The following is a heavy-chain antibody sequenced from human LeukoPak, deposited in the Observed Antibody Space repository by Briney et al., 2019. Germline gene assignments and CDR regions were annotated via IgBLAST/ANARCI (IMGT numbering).Heavy chain of an antibody. D-gene: IGHD6-19*01. CDR1: GGSISSYY. J-gene: IGHJ4*02. CDR2: IYHSGST. CDR3: ASRDYSSGWYGY. Sequence: SETLSLTCTVSGGSISSYYWSWIRQPPGKGLEWIGYIYHSGSTNYNPSLKSRVTISVDKSKNQFSLKLSSVTAADTAIYYCASRDYSSGWYGYWGQGTLVTVSS. V-gene: IGHV4-59*12.